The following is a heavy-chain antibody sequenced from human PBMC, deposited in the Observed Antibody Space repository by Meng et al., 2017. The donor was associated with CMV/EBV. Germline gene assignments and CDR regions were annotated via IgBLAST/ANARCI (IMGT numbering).Heavy chain of an antibody. J-gene: IGHJ4*02. D-gene: IGHD6-13*01. CDR1: FTSYD. V-gene: IGHV1-8*03. CDR3: ARGSAEAGSTGGAAGLFDY. Sequence: FTSYDIIWVRQATGQGLEWMGWMHTNSGNTGYAQKFQGRVTITMNTSISTAYMELSSLRSEDTAVYYCARGSAEAGSTGGAAGLFDYWGQGTLVTVSS. CDR2: MHTNSGNT.